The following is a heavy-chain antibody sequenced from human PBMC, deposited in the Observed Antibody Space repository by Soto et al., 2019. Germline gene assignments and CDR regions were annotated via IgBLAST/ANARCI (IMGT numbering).Heavy chain of an antibody. CDR2: ISGSGGST. V-gene: IGHV3-23*01. CDR1: GFTFSSYA. CDR3: AKEGVYYLAIDYYYYYQGD. J-gene: IGHJ6*03. Sequence: VGSLRLSCSPSGFTFSSYAMSWVRHAPGKWLEWDSAISGSGGSTYYADSVKGRFTISRDNSKNTLYLQMDGLRDADTAVYYCAKEGVYYLAIDYYYYYQGDWGKRTRVTFSS. D-gene: IGHD3-3*01.